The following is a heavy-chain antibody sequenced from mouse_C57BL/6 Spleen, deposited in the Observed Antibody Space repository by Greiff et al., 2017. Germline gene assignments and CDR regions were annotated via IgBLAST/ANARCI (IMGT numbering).Heavy chain of an antibody. J-gene: IGHJ1*03. V-gene: IGHV1-64*01. CDR2: IHPNSGST. Sequence: QVQLQQPGAELVKPGASVKLSCKASGYTFTSYWMHWVKQRPGQGLEWIGMIHPNSGSTNYNEKFKSKATLTVDKSSSTAYMQLSSLTSEDSAVYYCARWDDGLSYWYCDVWGTGTTVTVSS. CDR3: ARWDDGLSYWYCDV. CDR1: GYTFTSYW. D-gene: IGHD2-3*01.